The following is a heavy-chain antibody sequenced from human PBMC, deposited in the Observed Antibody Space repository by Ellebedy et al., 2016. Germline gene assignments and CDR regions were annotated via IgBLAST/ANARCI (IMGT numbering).Heavy chain of an antibody. CDR3: AYRLVGEGLGS. V-gene: IGHV2-5*01. Sequence: SGPTLVKPTQTLTLTCTFSGFSLSTSGVAVGWIRQPPGKALEWLAVTHWNDADHRSSSLKSRLTITKDTSKNQVVPTMTNLDPVDTGTYYCAYRLVGEGLGSWGQGTLVTVSS. CDR2: THWNDAD. D-gene: IGHD3-16*01. CDR1: GFSLSTSGVA. J-gene: IGHJ5*02.